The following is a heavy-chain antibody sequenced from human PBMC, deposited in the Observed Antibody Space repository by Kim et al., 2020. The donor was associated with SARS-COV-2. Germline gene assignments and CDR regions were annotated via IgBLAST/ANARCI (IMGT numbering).Heavy chain of an antibody. CDR3: ARHRMWLLRALGMDV. D-gene: IGHD3-22*01. CDR2: IYYSGST. CDR1: GGSISSSSYY. J-gene: IGHJ6*02. Sequence: SETLSLTCTVSGGSISSSSYYWGWIRQPPGKGLEWIGSIYYSGSTYYNPSLKSRVTISVDTSKNQFSLKLSSVTAADTAVYYCARHRMWLLRALGMDVWGQGTTVTFSS. V-gene: IGHV4-39*01.